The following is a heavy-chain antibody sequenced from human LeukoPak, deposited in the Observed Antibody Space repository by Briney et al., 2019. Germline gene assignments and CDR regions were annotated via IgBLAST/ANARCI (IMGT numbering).Heavy chain of an antibody. CDR1: GYTFTGYY. Sequence: SCKASGYTFTGYYMHWVRQAPGKGLEWVTFIWYDASNKYYAESVKGRFTISRDNSRNTLFLQMNSLRAEDTAIYYCATDISTHYFGSWGQGTLVTVSS. D-gene: IGHD3-9*01. CDR2: IWYDASNK. V-gene: IGHV3-33*01. J-gene: IGHJ4*02. CDR3: ATDISTHYFGS.